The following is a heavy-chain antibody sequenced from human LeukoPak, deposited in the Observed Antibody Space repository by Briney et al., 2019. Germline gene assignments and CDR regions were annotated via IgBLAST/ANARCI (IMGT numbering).Heavy chain of an antibody. CDR1: GGSISSYY. V-gene: IGHV4-59*12. J-gene: IGHJ6*02. CDR3: ARVRVVVVAATLGYYGMDV. D-gene: IGHD2-15*01. CDR2: IYYSGST. Sequence: PSETLSLTCTVSGGSISSYYWSWIRQPPGKGLEWIGYIYYSGSTNYNPSLKSRVTISVDTSKNQFSLKLSSVTAADTAVYYCARVRVVVVAATLGYYGMDVWGQGTTVTVSS.